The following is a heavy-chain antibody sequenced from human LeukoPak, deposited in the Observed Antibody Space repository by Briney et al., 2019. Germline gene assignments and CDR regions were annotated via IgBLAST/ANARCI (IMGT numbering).Heavy chain of an antibody. J-gene: IGHJ6*03. V-gene: IGHV4-34*01. CDR3: ARVPYMDV. CDR2: IDHSGYT. Sequence: SETLSLTCAVYGGPFSAYYWGWIRQPPGKGLAWIGEIDHSGYTTYNPSLKSRLTISVDTSKNQFSLKLTSVTAADTAVYYCARVPYMDVWGKGITVTVSS. CDR1: GGPFSAYY.